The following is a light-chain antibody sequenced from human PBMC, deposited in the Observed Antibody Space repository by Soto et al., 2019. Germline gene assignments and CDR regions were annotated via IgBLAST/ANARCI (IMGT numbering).Light chain of an antibody. CDR1: QSISDW. CDR2: DAS. V-gene: IGKV1-5*01. Sequence: DIQMTQSPSTLSASVGDRVTITCRASQSISDWLAWYQQKPGKAPNLLIYDASTLQSGVPSRFSGSGSGTEFTLAISSRQPDDFATYYCQEYKSATFGQGTKLEIE. J-gene: IGKJ2*01. CDR3: QEYKSAT.